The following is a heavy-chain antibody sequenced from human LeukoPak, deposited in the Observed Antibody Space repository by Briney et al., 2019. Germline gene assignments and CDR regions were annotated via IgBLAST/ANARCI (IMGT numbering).Heavy chain of an antibody. J-gene: IGHJ4*02. Sequence: ASVKVSCKASGGTFSSYAISWVRQAPGQGLEWMGWISAYNGNTNYAQKLQGRVTMTTDTSTSTAYMELRSLRSDDTAVYYCARAYYYDSSGYYWDYWGQGTLVTVSS. V-gene: IGHV1-18*01. D-gene: IGHD3-22*01. CDR1: GGTFSSYA. CDR2: ISAYNGNT. CDR3: ARAYYYDSSGYYWDY.